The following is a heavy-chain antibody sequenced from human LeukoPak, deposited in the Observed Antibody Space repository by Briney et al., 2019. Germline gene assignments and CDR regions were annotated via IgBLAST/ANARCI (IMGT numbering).Heavy chain of an antibody. Sequence: PGGSLRLSCAVSGFTFNNFGMHWVRQAPGRGLEWVAFIRYDGTNKYYVDSVKGRFTISRVNSKKRLFLQMSSLRPEDTAIYFCAKPAMVGGSGYYHMYVWGIGTTVIVSS. J-gene: IGHJ6*03. D-gene: IGHD2-15*01. CDR1: GFTFNNFG. CDR2: IRYDGTNK. V-gene: IGHV3-30*02. CDR3: AKPAMVGGSGYYHMYV.